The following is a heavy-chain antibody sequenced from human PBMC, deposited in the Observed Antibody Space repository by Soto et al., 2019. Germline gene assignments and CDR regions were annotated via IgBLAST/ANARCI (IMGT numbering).Heavy chain of an antibody. CDR1: GGTFSSYA. Sequence: SVKVSCKASGGTFSSYAISWVRQAPGQGLEWMGGIIPIFGTANYAQEFQGRVTITADESTSTAYMELSSLRSEDTAVYYCARGPGIAVAGTVYFDYWGQGTLVTVSS. CDR2: IIPIFGTA. CDR3: ARGPGIAVAGTVYFDY. V-gene: IGHV1-69*13. J-gene: IGHJ4*02. D-gene: IGHD6-19*01.